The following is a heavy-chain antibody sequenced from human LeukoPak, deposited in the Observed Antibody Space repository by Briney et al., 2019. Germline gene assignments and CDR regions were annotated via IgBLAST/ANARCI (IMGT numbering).Heavy chain of an antibody. Sequence: GGSLRLSCAASGFTFSNAWMSWVRQAPGKGLEWVGRIKSKTDGGTTDYAAPVKGRFTISRDDSKNTLYLQMNSLKTEDTAVYYCTTGADYYDSSGCYTYSLLAFDYWGQGTLVTVSS. V-gene: IGHV3-15*01. J-gene: IGHJ4*02. CDR3: TTGADYYDSSGCYTYSLLAFDY. CDR2: IKSKTDGGTT. CDR1: GFTFSNAW. D-gene: IGHD3-22*01.